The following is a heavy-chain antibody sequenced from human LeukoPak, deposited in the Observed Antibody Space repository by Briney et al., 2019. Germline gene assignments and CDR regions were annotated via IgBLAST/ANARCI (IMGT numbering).Heavy chain of an antibody. CDR3: ARDTIFGVVRGNWFDP. CDR1: GYTFTSYG. V-gene: IGHV1-18*01. Sequence: ASVKVSCKASGYTFTSYGISRVRQAPGQGLEWMGWISAYNGNTNYAQKLQGRVTMTTDTSTSTAYMELRSLRSDDTAVYYCARDTIFGVVRGNWFDPWGQGTLVTVSS. J-gene: IGHJ5*02. D-gene: IGHD3-3*01. CDR2: ISAYNGNT.